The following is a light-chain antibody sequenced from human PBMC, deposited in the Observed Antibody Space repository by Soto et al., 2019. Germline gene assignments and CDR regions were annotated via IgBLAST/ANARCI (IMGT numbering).Light chain of an antibody. CDR1: QTINNW. CDR3: QQYNSFPWT. J-gene: IGKJ1*01. Sequence: DIPMTQSPSTLSASVGDRVTITCRASQTINNWLAWYQQKPGKAPKLLIYKASGLESGVPSRFSGSGSGGDFTLTISSLQPDDFANYYCQQYNSFPWTFGQGTTVEVK. V-gene: IGKV1-5*03. CDR2: KAS.